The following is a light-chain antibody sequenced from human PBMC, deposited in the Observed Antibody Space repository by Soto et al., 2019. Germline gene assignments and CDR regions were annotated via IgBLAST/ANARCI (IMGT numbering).Light chain of an antibody. CDR2: EVS. Sequence: QSVLTQPASVSGSPGQSITISCTGTSSDVGGYHYVSWYQQHPGRAPKLLIYEVSNRPSGVSNRFSGSKSGNTASLTISGLQADDEADYYCSSYTSSSTVVFGGGTKVTVL. J-gene: IGLJ2*01. CDR1: SSDVGGYHY. CDR3: SSYTSSSTVV. V-gene: IGLV2-14*01.